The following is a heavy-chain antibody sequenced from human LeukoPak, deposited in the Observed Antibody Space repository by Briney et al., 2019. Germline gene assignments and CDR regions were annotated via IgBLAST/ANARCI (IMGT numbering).Heavy chain of an antibody. V-gene: IGHV1-2*02. CDR1: GYTFTGYY. CDR2: ISPNSGGT. Sequence: ASVKVSCKASGYTFTGYYMHWVRQAPGQGLEWMGWISPNSGGTNYAQKFQGRVTMTRDTSISTAYMELSRLRSDDTAVYYCARDILLVVAATQDYWGQGTLVTVSS. CDR3: ARDILLVVAATQDY. D-gene: IGHD2-15*01. J-gene: IGHJ4*02.